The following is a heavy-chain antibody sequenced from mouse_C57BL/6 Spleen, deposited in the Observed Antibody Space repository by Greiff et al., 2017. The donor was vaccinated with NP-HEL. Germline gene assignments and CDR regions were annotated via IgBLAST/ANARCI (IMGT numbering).Heavy chain of an antibody. CDR2: ISSGGSYT. CDR1: GFTFSSYG. CDR3: ARHYYYGIFVDY. V-gene: IGHV5-6*01. D-gene: IGHD1-1*01. J-gene: IGHJ4*01. Sequence: EVQLVESGGDLVKPGGSLKLSCAASGFTFSSYGMSWVRQTPDKRLAWVATISSGGSYTYYPDSVKGRFTISSDNAKNTLYLQMSSLKSEDTSMYYGARHYYYGIFVDYWGQGTSVTVSS.